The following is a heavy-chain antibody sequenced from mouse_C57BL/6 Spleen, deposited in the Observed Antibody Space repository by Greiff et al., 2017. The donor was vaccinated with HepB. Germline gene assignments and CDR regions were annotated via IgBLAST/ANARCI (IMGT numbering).Heavy chain of an antibody. Sequence: EVQLVESGPELVKPGASVKISCKASGYSFTDYNMNWVKQSNGKSLEWIGVINPNYGTTSYNQKFKGKATLTVDQSSSTAYMQLNSLTSEDSAVYYCARTLWFYGSRSSLYFDYWGQGTTLTVSS. CDR3: ARTLWFYGSRSSLYFDY. V-gene: IGHV1-39*01. CDR2: INPNYGTT. J-gene: IGHJ2*01. D-gene: IGHD1-1*01. CDR1: GYSFTDYN.